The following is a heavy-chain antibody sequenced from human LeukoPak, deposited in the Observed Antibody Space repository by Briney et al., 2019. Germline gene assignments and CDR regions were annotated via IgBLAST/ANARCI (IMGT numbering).Heavy chain of an antibody. J-gene: IGHJ4*02. D-gene: IGHD5-18*01. CDR1: GFTFSTYA. CDR2: LSGIGGST. Sequence: PGGSLRLSCAASGFTFSTYAMSWVRQAPGKGLEWVSSLSGIGGSTYHADSLKGRFTTSRDSSKNTLYLQMNILRAEDTAVYYCARRGYSYGEFEYWGQGTLDTVSS. CDR3: ARRGYSYGEFEY. V-gene: IGHV3-23*01.